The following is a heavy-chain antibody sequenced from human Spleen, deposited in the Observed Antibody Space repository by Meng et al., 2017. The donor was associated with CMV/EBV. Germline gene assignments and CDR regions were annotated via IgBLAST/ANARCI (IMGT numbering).Heavy chain of an antibody. CDR2: IIPILGIA. V-gene: IGHV1-69*10. CDR1: GGTFSSYA. CDR3: AGEEGGFDP. Sequence: KVSCKASGGTFSSYAISWVRQAPGQGLEWMGGIIPILGIANYAQKFQGRVTITADKSTSTAYMELSSLRSEDTAVYYCAGEEGGFDPWGQGTLVTVSS. J-gene: IGHJ5*02.